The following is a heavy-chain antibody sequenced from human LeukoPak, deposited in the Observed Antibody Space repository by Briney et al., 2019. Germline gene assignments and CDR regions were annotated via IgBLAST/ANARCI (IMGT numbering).Heavy chain of an antibody. CDR1: GFTFSSYA. V-gene: IGHV3-30*04. CDR2: ISYDGSNK. J-gene: IGHJ4*02. Sequence: GGSLRLSCAASGFTFSSYAMHWVRQAPGKGLEWVAVISYDGSNKYYADSVKGRFTISRDNSKNTLYLQMNSLRAEDTAVYYCARDRPCSRTSCYEYSFDYWGQGTLVTVSS. D-gene: IGHD2-2*01. CDR3: ARDRPCSRTSCYEYSFDY.